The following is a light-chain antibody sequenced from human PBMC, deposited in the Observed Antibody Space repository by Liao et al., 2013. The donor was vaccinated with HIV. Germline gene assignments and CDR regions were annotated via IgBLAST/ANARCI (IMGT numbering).Light chain of an antibody. CDR2: KDS. V-gene: IGLV3-25*03. J-gene: IGLJ3*02. CDR1: LFTSRG. Sequence: SVAPGKTASISCGGTLFTSRGVHWYQQKPGQAPVLVIYKDSERPSGIPERFSGSSSGTTVTLTISGVQAEDEADYYCQSADSSGTYREVYGGGTKLTVL. CDR3: QSADSSGTYREV.